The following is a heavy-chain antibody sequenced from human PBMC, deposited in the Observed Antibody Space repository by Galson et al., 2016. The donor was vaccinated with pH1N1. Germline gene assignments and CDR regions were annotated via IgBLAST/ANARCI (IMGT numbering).Heavy chain of an antibody. CDR2: INGNGRYA. CDR1: GFIFTDYG. CDR3: AKDLARTWDFDH. V-gene: IGHV3-23*01. J-gene: IGHJ4*02. D-gene: IGHD2-8*01. Sequence: SLRLSCAASGFIFTDYGITWVRQAPGKGLEWVSNINGNGRYAYYGDSVKGRFTISRDNSKNTVYLQMNSLRDEDTALYYCAKDLARTWDFDHWGQGTLVTVS.